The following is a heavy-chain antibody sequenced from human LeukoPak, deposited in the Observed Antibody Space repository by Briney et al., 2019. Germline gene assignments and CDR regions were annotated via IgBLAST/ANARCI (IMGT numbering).Heavy chain of an antibody. CDR1: GYTFTSYG. Sequence: ASVKVSCKASGYTFTSYGISWVRQAPGQGLEWTGWISAYNGNTNYAQKLQGRVTMTTDTSTSTAYMELRSLRSDDTAVYYCARDQDSSGYYPGPTDYWGQGTLVTVSS. V-gene: IGHV1-18*01. CDR2: ISAYNGNT. D-gene: IGHD3-22*01. CDR3: ARDQDSSGYYPGPTDY. J-gene: IGHJ4*02.